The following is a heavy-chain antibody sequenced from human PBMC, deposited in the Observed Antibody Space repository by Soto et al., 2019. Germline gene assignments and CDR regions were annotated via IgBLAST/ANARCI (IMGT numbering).Heavy chain of an antibody. D-gene: IGHD2-15*01. J-gene: IGHJ6*02. CDR1: GFTFSSYG. V-gene: IGHV3-30*03. Sequence: GGSLRLSCGASGFTFSSYGMHWVRQAPGKGLEWVAVISYDGSNKYYAESVKGRFTISRDNAKNSLYLQMNSLGVEDTAVYYCARDRGYDAHDYYYNAMDVWGQGTTVTVSS. CDR2: ISYDGSNK. CDR3: ARDRGYDAHDYYYNAMDV.